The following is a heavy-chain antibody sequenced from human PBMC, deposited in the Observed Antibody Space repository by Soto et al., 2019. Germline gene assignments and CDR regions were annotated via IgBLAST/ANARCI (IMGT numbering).Heavy chain of an antibody. Sequence: GASVKVSCKASGGTFSSYAISWVRQAPGQGLEWMGGIIPIFGTANYAQKFQGRVTITADKSTSTAYMELSSLRSEDTAVYYCARGDSSGPYYYYGMDVWGQGTTVTVSS. J-gene: IGHJ6*02. V-gene: IGHV1-69*06. CDR2: IIPIFGTA. CDR3: ARGDSSGPYYYYGMDV. CDR1: GGTFSSYA. D-gene: IGHD3-22*01.